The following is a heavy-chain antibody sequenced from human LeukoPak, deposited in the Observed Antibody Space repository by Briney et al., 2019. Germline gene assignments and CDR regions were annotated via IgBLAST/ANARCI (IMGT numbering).Heavy chain of an antibody. CDR1: GFTFSSYA. CDR3: AKAGYGSGSYYTLSHFDY. V-gene: IGHV3-23*01. D-gene: IGHD3-10*01. Sequence: GGSLRLSCAASGFTFSSYAMSWVRQAPGKGLEWVSAISGSGGSTYYADSVKGRFTISRDNSKNTLYLQMISLRAEDTAVYYCAKAGYGSGSYYTLSHFDYWGQGTLVTVSS. J-gene: IGHJ4*02. CDR2: ISGSGGST.